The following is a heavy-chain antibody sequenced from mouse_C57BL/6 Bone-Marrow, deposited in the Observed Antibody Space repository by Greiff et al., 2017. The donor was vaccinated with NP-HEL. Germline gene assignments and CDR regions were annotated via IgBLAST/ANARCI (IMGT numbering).Heavy chain of an antibody. D-gene: IGHD1-1*01. CDR2: INPNNGGT. V-gene: IGHV1-22*01. J-gene: IGHJ2*01. Sequence: EVKLQQSGPELVKPGASVKMSCKASGYTFTDYNMHWVKQSHGKSLEWIGYINPNNGGTSYNQKFKGKATLTVNKSSSTAYMELRSLTSEDSAVYYCARRGSSPYYFDYWGQGTTLTVSS. CDR3: ARRGSSPYYFDY. CDR1: GYTFTDYN.